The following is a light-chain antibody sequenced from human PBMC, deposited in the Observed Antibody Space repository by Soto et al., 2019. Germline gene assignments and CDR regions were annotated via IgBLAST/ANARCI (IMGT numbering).Light chain of an antibody. CDR3: QQASSFPLT. V-gene: IGKV1-12*01. Sequence: DIQMTQSPSSVSASIGDRVTITCRASQDISSWLAWYQKKPGKAPKLLIYAASSLDSGVPSRFSGSGSGTDFTLTISSLQPEDFATYFCQQASSFPLTFGGGTKVEIK. CDR2: AAS. CDR1: QDISSW. J-gene: IGKJ4*01.